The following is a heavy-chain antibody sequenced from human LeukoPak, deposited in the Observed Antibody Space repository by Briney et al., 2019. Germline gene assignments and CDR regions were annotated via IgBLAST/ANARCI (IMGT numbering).Heavy chain of an antibody. CDR3: ARVHCSSTSCYGSDY. V-gene: IGHV3-7*01. Sequence: GGSLRLSCAASGFTFSSYWMSWVRQAPGKGLEWVANIKQDGSEKYYVDSVKGRFTISRDNAKNSPYLQMNSLRAEDTAVYYCARVHCSSTSCYGSDYWGQGTLVTVSS. CDR1: GFTFSSYW. J-gene: IGHJ4*02. D-gene: IGHD2-2*01. CDR2: IKQDGSEK.